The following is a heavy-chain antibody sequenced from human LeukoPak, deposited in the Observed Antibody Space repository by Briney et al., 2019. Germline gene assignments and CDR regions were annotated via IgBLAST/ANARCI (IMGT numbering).Heavy chain of an antibody. CDR1: GFTFSSYG. Sequence: PGGSLRLSCAASGFTFSSYGMSWVRQAPGKGLEWVSAISGSGGSTYYADSVKGRFTISRDNSKNTLYLQMNSLRAEDTAVYYCAKEVVVVAATSSLDDYWGQGTLVTVSS. CDR3: AKEVVVVAATSSLDDY. CDR2: ISGSGGST. D-gene: IGHD2-15*01. J-gene: IGHJ4*02. V-gene: IGHV3-23*01.